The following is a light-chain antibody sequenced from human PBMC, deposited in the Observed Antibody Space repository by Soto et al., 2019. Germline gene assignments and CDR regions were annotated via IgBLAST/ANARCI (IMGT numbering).Light chain of an antibody. CDR2: DAS. CDR1: QSVSTY. V-gene: IGKV3-11*01. Sequence: IVLPQSPATLSLSPGERATLSCRAIQSVSTYLSWYQQRPGQAPRLLIYDASYRATDIPPRFSGSGSGTDFTLTISSLEPEDFAVYYCQQRRSWPPTITFGQGTRLEI. J-gene: IGKJ5*01. CDR3: QQRRSWPPTIT.